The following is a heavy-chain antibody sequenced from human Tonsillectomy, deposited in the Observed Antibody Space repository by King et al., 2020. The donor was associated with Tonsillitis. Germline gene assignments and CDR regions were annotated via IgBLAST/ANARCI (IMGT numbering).Heavy chain of an antibody. Sequence: QLQESGPGLVKPSETLSLSCTVSGGCTSSNSYYWAWIRQPPGVWPVWIGSLFYSGGTYYSPSLKNRVTISVDTSKNQFSRKLSSVTAADTAVYSCNLGDDALHTWTHGTMVTVS. CDR1: GGCTSSNSYY. V-gene: IGHV4-39*01. D-gene: IGHD2-21*01. CDR2: LFYSGGT. J-gene: IGHJ3*02. CDR3: NLGDDALHT.